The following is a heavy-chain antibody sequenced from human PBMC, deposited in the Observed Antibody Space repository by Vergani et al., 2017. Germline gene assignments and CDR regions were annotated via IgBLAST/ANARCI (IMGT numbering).Heavy chain of an antibody. D-gene: IGHD2-8*01. CDR1: VDSVSSNSAA. CDR2: TYYRSKWYN. Sequence: QVQLQQSGPGLVKPSQTLSLTCAISVDSVSSNSAAWNWIRQSPSRGLEWLGRTYYRSKWYNAYAVSLKSRITINPDTSKNQFSLQLSSVTAADTAVYYCARDPSAAVFDAFDIWGQGTMVTVSS. CDR3: ARDPSAAVFDAFDI. V-gene: IGHV6-1*01. J-gene: IGHJ3*02.